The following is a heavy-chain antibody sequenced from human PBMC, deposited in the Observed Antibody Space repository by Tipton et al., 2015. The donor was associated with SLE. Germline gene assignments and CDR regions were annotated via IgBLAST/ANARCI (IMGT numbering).Heavy chain of an antibody. D-gene: IGHD2-2*01. V-gene: IGHV4-31*03. Sequence: TLSLTCSVSGSYFSNDDYYWSWIRQHPGEGLEWIGFIYYSGSTYYNPSLRSRVTISVDTSKNQFSRKLNSVTAADTAVYYCARGSQLLSQFDYLGPGTLGTVSS. CDR1: GSYFSNDDYY. J-gene: IGHJ4*02. CDR3: ARGSQLLSQFDY. CDR2: IYYSGST.